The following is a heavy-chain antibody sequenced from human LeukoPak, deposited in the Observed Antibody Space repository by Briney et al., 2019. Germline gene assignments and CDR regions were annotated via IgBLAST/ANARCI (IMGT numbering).Heavy chain of an antibody. CDR3: ARDTSSGYWDG. V-gene: IGHV3-7*03. D-gene: IGHD3-22*01. CDR1: AFIFSGHW. J-gene: IGHJ4*02. Sequence: GGSLRLSCEASAFIFSGHWLNWVRQTPGKGLEWVASIKEDGSERQYVDSVKGRFSISRDNTKGSLFLQLNSLRAEDTAVYYCARDTSSGYWDGWGQGTLVTVSS. CDR2: IKEDGSER.